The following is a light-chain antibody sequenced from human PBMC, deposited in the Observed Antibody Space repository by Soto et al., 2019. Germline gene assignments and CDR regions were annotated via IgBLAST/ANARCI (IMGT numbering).Light chain of an antibody. J-gene: IGKJ1*01. CDR1: ESVGSH. CDR2: GVS. Sequence: DTVMTQSPATLSVSPGETATLSCRASESVGSHLAWYQQKAGQAPRLLIYGVSTRATGIPARFRGSGSETDFTLTISSLQSEDSAIYYSQQYDNWPPWTFGQGTKVDIK. V-gene: IGKV3-15*01. CDR3: QQYDNWPPWT.